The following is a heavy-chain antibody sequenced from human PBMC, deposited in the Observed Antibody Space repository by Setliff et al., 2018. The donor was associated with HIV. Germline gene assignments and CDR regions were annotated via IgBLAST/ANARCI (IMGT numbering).Heavy chain of an antibody. CDR1: GGSINSGDYF. V-gene: IGHV4-31*03. CDR2: TYSRGTS. J-gene: IGHJ4*02. CDR3: AKLGDSTGVYSYFDY. D-gene: IGHD7-27*01. Sequence: PSETLSLTCTVSGGSINSGDYFWSWIRQHPGKGLEWIGYTYSRGTSYYHPSLNNRVTMSLDTSKNHFSLKVDSVTAADTAVYYCAKLGDSTGVYSYFDYWGQGMLVTVS.